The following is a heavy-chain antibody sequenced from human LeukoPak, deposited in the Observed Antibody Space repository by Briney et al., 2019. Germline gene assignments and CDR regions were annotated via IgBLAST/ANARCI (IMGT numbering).Heavy chain of an antibody. V-gene: IGHV5-51*01. J-gene: IGHJ4*02. CDR2: IYPGDSDT. CDR3: ARLVGCSGGRCYWAEGFDH. CDR1: GYSFTNYW. Sequence: GESLKISCKGSGYSFTNYWIGWVRQMPGKGLEWMGIIYPGDSDTRYSLSFEGQVSISDDKSINSAYLQCSSLKASDTAMYYCARLVGCSGGRCYWAEGFDHWGQGTLVTVSS. D-gene: IGHD2-15*01.